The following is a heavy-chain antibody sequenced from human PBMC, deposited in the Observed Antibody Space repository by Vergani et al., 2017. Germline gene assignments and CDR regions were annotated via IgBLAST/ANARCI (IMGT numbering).Heavy chain of an antibody. CDR2: IYPADSDT. Sequence: EVELVQSGPEIRTPGESLKISCKGSEYSFGNYWIGWVRQMPGKGLEWMGIIYPADSDTRYSPSFQGQVTISADKSSSTAFLQWDSLKASDTALYYCARHTTYTDSWGQGTLVTVSS. CDR1: EYSFGNYW. CDR3: ARHTTYTDS. J-gene: IGHJ4*02. D-gene: IGHD1-1*01. V-gene: IGHV5-51*01.